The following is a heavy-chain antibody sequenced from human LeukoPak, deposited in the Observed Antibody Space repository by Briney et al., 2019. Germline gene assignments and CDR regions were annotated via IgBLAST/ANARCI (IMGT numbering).Heavy chain of an antibody. CDR1: GGSISSGGYY. J-gene: IGHJ6*02. Sequence: SQTLSLTCTVSGGSISSGGYYWSWIRQHPGKGLEWIGYISYSESTYYNPFLKSRVTISVDTSKNQFSLKLSSVTAADTAVYYCARDPKPYGMDVWGQGTTVTVSS. CDR2: ISYSEST. CDR3: ARDPKPYGMDV. V-gene: IGHV4-30-4*08.